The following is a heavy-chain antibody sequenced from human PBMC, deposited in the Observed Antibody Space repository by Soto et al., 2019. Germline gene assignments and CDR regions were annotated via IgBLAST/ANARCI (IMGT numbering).Heavy chain of an antibody. Sequence: SETLSLTCGVPGGSLSGATYSWNWIRQPPGKGLEWIGYIFPSGTTYYNPSLKSRVTISIDVSKNQFSLSLRSLTAADTAVYYCARSREFDYWSQGTLVTVSS. CDR2: IFPSGTT. CDR3: ARSREFDY. V-gene: IGHV4-30-2*01. CDR1: GGSLSGATYS. J-gene: IGHJ4*02.